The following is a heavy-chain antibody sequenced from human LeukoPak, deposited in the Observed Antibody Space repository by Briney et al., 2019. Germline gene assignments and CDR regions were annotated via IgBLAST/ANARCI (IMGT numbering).Heavy chain of an antibody. J-gene: IGHJ4*02. CDR2: ISYSVTT. V-gene: IGHV4-39*02. Sequence: SETLSLTCTVSGGSISSSSHYWAWIRQPPGKGLEWIASISYSVTTYYNPSLKSRVTISVDTSKNQFSLKLSSVTAADTAVYYCARDIATAGHSAIDYWGQGTLVTVSS. CDR3: ARDIATAGHSAIDY. D-gene: IGHD6-13*01. CDR1: GGSISSSSHY.